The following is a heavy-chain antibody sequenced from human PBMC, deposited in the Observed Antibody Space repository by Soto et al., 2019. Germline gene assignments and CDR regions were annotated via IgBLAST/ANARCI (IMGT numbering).Heavy chain of an antibody. Sequence: QVQLQQWGAGLLKPSETLSLTCAVYGESFSGYYWSWIRQPPGKGLEWIGEINHSGSTNYNPSLKTRLTISVESSNNHFSLNRTSVTAADPAVYCCARGRILGGSYCDYWGQGTLVTVSS. V-gene: IGHV4-34*01. D-gene: IGHD1-26*01. CDR1: GESFSGYY. CDR3: ARGRILGGSYCDY. J-gene: IGHJ4*02. CDR2: INHSGST.